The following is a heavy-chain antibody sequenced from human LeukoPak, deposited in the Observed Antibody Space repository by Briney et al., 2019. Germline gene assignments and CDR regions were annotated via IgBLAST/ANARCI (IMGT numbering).Heavy chain of an antibody. J-gene: IGHJ5*02. D-gene: IGHD3-16*02. CDR1: GGTFSSYA. V-gene: IGHV1-2*02. Sequence: GASVKVSCKASGGTFSSYAISWVRQAPGQGLEWMGWINPNSGGTNYAQKFQGRVTMTRDTSISTAYMELSRLRFDDTAVYYCARVVEGDYVWGNYLQNNWFDPWGQGTLVTVSS. CDR3: ARVVEGDYVWGNYLQNNWFDP. CDR2: INPNSGGT.